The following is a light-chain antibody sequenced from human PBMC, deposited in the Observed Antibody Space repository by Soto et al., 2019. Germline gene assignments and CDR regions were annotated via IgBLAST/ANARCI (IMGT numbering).Light chain of an antibody. CDR1: QSINNY. J-gene: IGKJ5*01. V-gene: IGKV3-11*01. CDR2: DGS. CDR3: QQRSDWPTIT. Sequence: EIVLTQSPDTLSLSPGDRATLSCRASQSINNYLAWYQQKPGQAPRLLIYDGSNRATGIPARFSGSGSGTDFTLTISSLEPEDFAVYYCQQRSDWPTITVGPGTRLENK.